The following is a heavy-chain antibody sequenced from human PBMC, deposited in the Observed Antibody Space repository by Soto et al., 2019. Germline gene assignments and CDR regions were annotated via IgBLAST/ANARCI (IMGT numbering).Heavy chain of an antibody. Sequence: SETLSLTCDVSGFSISSGYYWGWIRQPPGKGLEWIGSIYPSGNTYYTPSLKERLTVSLDTSRNQFSLRLASVTPADTALYFCARVSPYYTRPDDGFDYWGRGTLVTVSS. CDR2: IYPSGNT. V-gene: IGHV4-38-2*01. J-gene: IGHJ4*02. CDR1: GFSISSGYY. D-gene: IGHD6-6*01. CDR3: ARVSPYYTRPDDGFDY.